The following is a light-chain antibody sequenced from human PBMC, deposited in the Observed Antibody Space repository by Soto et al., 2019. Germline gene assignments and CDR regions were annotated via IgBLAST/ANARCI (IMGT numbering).Light chain of an antibody. V-gene: IGKV1-6*01. J-gene: IGKJ1*01. Sequence: IQLTQTPSSLSASVGDRVTITCQASQDISHYLNWYQQKPGKAPKILIYAASRLESGVPSRFSGSGSGTDFTLTISSLQPEDVATYYCLQDYNYPWTFGQGTKVDIK. CDR1: QDISHY. CDR2: AAS. CDR3: LQDYNYPWT.